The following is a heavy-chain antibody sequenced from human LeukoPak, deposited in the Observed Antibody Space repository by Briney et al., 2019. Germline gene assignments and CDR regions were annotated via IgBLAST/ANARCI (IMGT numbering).Heavy chain of an antibody. CDR3: ARAGSSSLGGYYYYYMDV. D-gene: IGHD6-6*01. V-gene: IGHV6-1*01. Sequence: SQTLSLTCAISGDRVSSNSAAWNWIRQSPSRGLEWLGRTYYRSKWYNDYAVSVKSRITINPDTSKNQFSLQLNSVTPEDTAVYYCARAGSSSLGGYYYYYMDVWGKGTTVTVSS. CDR1: GDRVSSNSAA. J-gene: IGHJ6*03. CDR2: TYYRSKWYN.